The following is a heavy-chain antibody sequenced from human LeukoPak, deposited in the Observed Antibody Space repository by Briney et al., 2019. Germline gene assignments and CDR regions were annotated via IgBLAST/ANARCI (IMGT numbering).Heavy chain of an antibody. CDR2: ISWNSGSI. J-gene: IGHJ4*02. CDR1: GFTFDDYA. Sequence: HPGGSLRLSCAASGFTFDDYAMHWVRQAPGKGLEGVSGISWNSGSIGYADSVKGRFTISRDNAKNSLYLQMNSLRAEDTALYYCAKDIGGRYCSSTSCYAVDYWGQGTLVTVSS. V-gene: IGHV3-9*01. CDR3: AKDIGGRYCSSTSCYAVDY. D-gene: IGHD2-2*01.